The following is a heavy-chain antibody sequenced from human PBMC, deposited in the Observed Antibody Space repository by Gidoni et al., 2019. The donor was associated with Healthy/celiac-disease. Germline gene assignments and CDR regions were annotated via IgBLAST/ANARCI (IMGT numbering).Heavy chain of an antibody. J-gene: IGHJ5*02. D-gene: IGHD2-15*01. V-gene: IGHV4-38-2*02. CDR1: GYSISSGYY. CDR3: ASCRGGYRACRFDP. CDR2: IYHSGST. Sequence: QVQLQESGPGLVKPSETLSLPCTVSGYSISSGYYWGWIRQPPGKGLEWIGRIYHSGSTYYNPSRKRRVTISVDASKNQFSLKLSSVTAADTAVYYCASCRGGYRACRFDPWGQGTLVTVSS.